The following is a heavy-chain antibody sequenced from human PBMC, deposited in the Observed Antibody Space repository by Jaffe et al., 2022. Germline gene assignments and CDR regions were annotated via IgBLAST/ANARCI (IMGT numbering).Heavy chain of an antibody. D-gene: IGHD3-10*01. CDR2: IRSKAYGGTT. Sequence: EVQLVESGGGLVQPGRSLRLSCTASGFTFGDYAMSWVRQAPGKGLEWVGFIRSKAYGGTTEYAASVKGRFTISRDDSKSIAYLQMNSLKTEDTAVYYCTRDTAIWFGEPTLFDYWGQGTLVTVSS. V-gene: IGHV3-49*04. CDR3: TRDTAIWFGEPTLFDY. CDR1: GFTFGDYA. J-gene: IGHJ4*02.